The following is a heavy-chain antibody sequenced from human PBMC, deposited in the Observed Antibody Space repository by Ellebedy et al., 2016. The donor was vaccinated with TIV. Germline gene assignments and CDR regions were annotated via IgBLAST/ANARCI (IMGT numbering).Heavy chain of an antibody. D-gene: IGHD3-9*01. Sequence: GGSLRLSCAASGFTFSSYAMHWVRQAPGKGLEWVALIPYDGTNEHHADSVEGRFTTSRDNSKNVLYLQMNSLRGDDTAVYYCARNSHFDWSFYFDYWGQGALVTVSS. CDR3: ARNSHFDWSFYFDY. CDR2: IPYDGTNE. V-gene: IGHV3-33*05. J-gene: IGHJ4*02. CDR1: GFTFSSYA.